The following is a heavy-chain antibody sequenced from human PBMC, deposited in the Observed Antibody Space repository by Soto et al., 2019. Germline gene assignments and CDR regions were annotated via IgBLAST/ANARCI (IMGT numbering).Heavy chain of an antibody. CDR2: ISGHNGKA. CDR1: GYTFKSYD. D-gene: IGHD5-12*01. V-gene: IGHV1-18*04. CDR3: ARKGYIGNFAMDV. Sequence: ASVKGSCKASGYTFKSYDVMWVRKAPGKGLEWMGWISGHNGKADYAENFQGRVILTTDTSTATASLDLRGLRSDDTAVYYCARKGYIGNFAMDVWGQGTTVTVSS. J-gene: IGHJ6*02.